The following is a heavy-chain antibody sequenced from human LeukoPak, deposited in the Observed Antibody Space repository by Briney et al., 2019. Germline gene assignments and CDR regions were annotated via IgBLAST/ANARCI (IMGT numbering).Heavy chain of an antibody. D-gene: IGHD5-24*01. CDR1: GGSISSYY. CDR3: ARGRDGYNRPFDY. Sequence: SETLSLTCTVSGGSISSYYWSWIRQPPGKGLEWIGYIYYSGSTNYNPSLKSRVTISVDTSKNQFSLKLSSVTAADTAVYYCARGRDGYNRPFDYWGQGTLVTVSS. CDR2: IYYSGST. J-gene: IGHJ4*02. V-gene: IGHV4-59*01.